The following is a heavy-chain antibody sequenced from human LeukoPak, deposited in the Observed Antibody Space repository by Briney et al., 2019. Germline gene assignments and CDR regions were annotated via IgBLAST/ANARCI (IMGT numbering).Heavy chain of an antibody. Sequence: GGSLRLSCAASGFTFSSYGMHWVRQAPGKGLEWVAVISYDGSNKYYADSVKGRFTISRDNSKNTLYLQMNSLRAEDTAVYYCAKDDYDILTGYSSFDYWGLGTLVTVSS. CDR3: AKDDYDILTGYSSFDY. D-gene: IGHD3-9*01. V-gene: IGHV3-30*18. CDR1: GFTFSSYG. J-gene: IGHJ4*02. CDR2: ISYDGSNK.